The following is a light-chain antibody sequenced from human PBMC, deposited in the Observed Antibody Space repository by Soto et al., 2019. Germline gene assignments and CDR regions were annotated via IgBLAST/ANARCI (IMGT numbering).Light chain of an antibody. V-gene: IGKV3D-15*01. Sequence: EIVLTQSPDTLSLSPGEGATLSCRASQSVTNSYLAWYQQKPGQAPRLLIYGASSRATGIPDRFSGSGSGTEFTLTISSLQSEDFAVYYCQQYNNWPPITFGQGTRLEIK. CDR1: QSVTNSY. CDR3: QQYNNWPPIT. J-gene: IGKJ5*01. CDR2: GAS.